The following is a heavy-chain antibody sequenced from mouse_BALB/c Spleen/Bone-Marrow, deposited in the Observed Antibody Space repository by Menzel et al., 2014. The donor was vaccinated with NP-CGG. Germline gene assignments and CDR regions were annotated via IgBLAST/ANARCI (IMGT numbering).Heavy chain of an antibody. CDR2: IWAGGST. Sequence: QVQLQQSGPGLVAPSQSLSITCTVSGFSLTNYGVHWVRQPPGKGLEWLGLIWAGGSTNYNSALMFRLSISKDNSKSQVFLKMNSLQTDDTAMYYCARKDYGSRGGYFDVWGAGTTVTVSS. J-gene: IGHJ1*01. CDR1: GFSLTNYG. D-gene: IGHD1-1*01. CDR3: ARKDYGSRGGYFDV. V-gene: IGHV2-9*02.